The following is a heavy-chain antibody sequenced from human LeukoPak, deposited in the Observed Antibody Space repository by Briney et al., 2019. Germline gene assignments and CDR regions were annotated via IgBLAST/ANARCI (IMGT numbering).Heavy chain of an antibody. CDR2: IYHSGST. D-gene: IGHD3-10*01. V-gene: IGHV4-38-2*02. Sequence: PSETLSLTCTVSGYSISSGYYWGWIRQPPGKGLEWIGSIYHSGSTYYNPSLKSRVTISVDTSKNQFSLKLSSVTAADTAVYYCARRKYPGNYYGSGSYYAFDYWGQGTLVTVSS. CDR3: ARRKYPGNYYGSGSYYAFDY. CDR1: GYSISSGYY. J-gene: IGHJ4*02.